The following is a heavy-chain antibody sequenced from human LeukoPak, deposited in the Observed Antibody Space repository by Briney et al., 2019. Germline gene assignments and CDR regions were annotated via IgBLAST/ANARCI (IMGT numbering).Heavy chain of an antibody. CDR2: ISGSAGGT. CDR3: AKGAGYSGHDLSSYFDY. J-gene: IGHJ4*02. V-gene: IGHV3-23*01. CDR1: EFTFSSYA. D-gene: IGHD5-12*01. Sequence: GGSLRLSCAASEFTFSSYAMSWVRQAPGKGLEWVSAISGSAGGTYYADSVKGRFTISRDNSKNTLYLLVHSLRAEDTAVYYCAKGAGYSGHDLSSYFDYWGQGILVTVSS.